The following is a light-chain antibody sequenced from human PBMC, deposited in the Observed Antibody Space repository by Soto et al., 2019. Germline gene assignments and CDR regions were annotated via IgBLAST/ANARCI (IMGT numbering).Light chain of an antibody. CDR2: AAS. Sequence: QMTQSPSSVSASVGDRVTITCRATQGISSWLAWYQQKPGKAPKLLIYAASSLQSGVPSRFSGSGSGTDFTLTINFFQPKEFTTYDCPQRNSCSRSFALRTLVDIK. CDR3: PQRNSCSRS. V-gene: IGKV1-12*01. J-gene: IGKJ3*01. CDR1: QGISSW.